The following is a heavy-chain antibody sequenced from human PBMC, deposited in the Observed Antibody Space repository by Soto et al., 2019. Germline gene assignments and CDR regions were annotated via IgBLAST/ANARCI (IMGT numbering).Heavy chain of an antibody. Sequence: QVQLVESGGGVVQPGRSLRLSCAASGFTFSSYGMHWVRQAPGKGLEWVAVIWYDGSNKYYADSVKGRFTISRDNSKNTLYLQMNSLRAEDTAVYYCARGGIHNCLSTSCYGEVDYWGQGTLVIVSS. D-gene: IGHD2-2*01. CDR2: IWYDGSNK. V-gene: IGHV3-33*01. CDR1: GFTFSSYG. J-gene: IGHJ4*02. CDR3: ARGGIHNCLSTSCYGEVDY.